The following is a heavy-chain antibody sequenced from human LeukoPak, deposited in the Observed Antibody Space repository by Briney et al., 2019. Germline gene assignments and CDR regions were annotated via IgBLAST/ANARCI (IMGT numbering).Heavy chain of an antibody. D-gene: IGHD2-2*01. Sequence: TGGSLRLSCAASGFSLSNYNMNWVRQAPGKGLEWVSYISSDSRTIFYADSVKGRFTISRDNAKNSLYLQMNSLRAEDTAMYYCARPYCSSTSCPTFDDRGQGTLVTVSS. CDR2: ISSDSRTI. V-gene: IGHV3-48*01. CDR3: ARPYCSSTSCPTFDD. CDR1: GFSLSNYN. J-gene: IGHJ4*02.